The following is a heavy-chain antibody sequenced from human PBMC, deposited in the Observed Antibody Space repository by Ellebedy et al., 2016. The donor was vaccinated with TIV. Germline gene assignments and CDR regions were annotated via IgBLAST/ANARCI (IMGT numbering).Heavy chain of an antibody. D-gene: IGHD3-22*01. CDR1: GFTFSSYS. CDR3: ATVRYYYDSSGYYYYWYFDL. Sequence: GGSLRLSXAASGFTFSSYSINWVRQAPGKGLEWVSYISSGSSTIYYADSVKGRFTISRDNSKNTLYLQMNSLRAEDTAVYYCATVRYYYDSSGYYYYWYFDLWGRGTLVTVSS. V-gene: IGHV3-48*01. J-gene: IGHJ2*01. CDR2: ISSGSSTI.